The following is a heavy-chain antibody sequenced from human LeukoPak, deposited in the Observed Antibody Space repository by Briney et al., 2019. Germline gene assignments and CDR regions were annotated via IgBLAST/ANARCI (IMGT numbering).Heavy chain of an antibody. J-gene: IGHJ4*02. CDR3: AKGGLIGGY. CDR1: GFIFSSYG. V-gene: IGHV3-23*01. CDR2: ISGSGGST. Sequence: PGGSLRLSCAASGFIFSSYGMHWVRQAPGKGLEWVSAISGSGGSTYYADSVKGRFTISRDNSKNTLYLQMNSLRAEDTAVYYCAKGGLIGGYWGQGTLVTVSS. D-gene: IGHD3-10*01.